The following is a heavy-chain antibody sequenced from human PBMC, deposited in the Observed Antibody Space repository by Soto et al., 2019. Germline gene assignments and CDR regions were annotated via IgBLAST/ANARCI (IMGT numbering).Heavy chain of an antibody. Sequence: ASVKVSCKTSGYTFTSHAMHWVRQAPGQRLEWMGWINAGNGNTKYSQKFQGRVTITRDTSASTAYMELSSLRSEDTAVYYCSGSYSYYGMDVWGQGTTVTVSS. D-gene: IGHD3-10*01. CDR2: INAGNGNT. CDR3: SGSYSYYGMDV. V-gene: IGHV1-3*01. CDR1: GYTFTSHA. J-gene: IGHJ6*02.